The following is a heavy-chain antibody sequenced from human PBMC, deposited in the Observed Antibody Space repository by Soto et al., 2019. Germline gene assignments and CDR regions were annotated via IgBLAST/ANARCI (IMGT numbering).Heavy chain of an antibody. CDR2: ISGSGGST. CDR3: AKERGSGSYSAFYYYGMDV. Sequence: GSLRLSCAASGFTFSSYAMSWVRQAPGKGLEWVSAISGSGGSTYYADSVKGRFTISRDNSKNTLYLQMNSLRAEDTAVYYCAKERGSGSYSAFYYYGMDVWGQGTTVTVSS. J-gene: IGHJ6*02. D-gene: IGHD1-26*01. V-gene: IGHV3-23*01. CDR1: GFTFSSYA.